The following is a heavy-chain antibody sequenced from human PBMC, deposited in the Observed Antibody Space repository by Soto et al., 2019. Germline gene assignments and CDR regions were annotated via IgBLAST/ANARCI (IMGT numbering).Heavy chain of an antibody. J-gene: IGHJ4*02. CDR2: IYSNGGT. Sequence: SETLSLTCTVSGGSISTYYWSWVRQPPGKGLEWIGYIYSNGGTNYNPSLKSRATISLDTSKNQFSLKLNSVTAADTAVYYCARALTGTTDYWGQGTLVTVSS. CDR1: GGSISTYY. CDR3: ARALTGTTDY. V-gene: IGHV4-4*09. D-gene: IGHD1-20*01.